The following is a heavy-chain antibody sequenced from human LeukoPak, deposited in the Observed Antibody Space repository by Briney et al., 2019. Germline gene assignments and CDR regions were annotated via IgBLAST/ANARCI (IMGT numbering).Heavy chain of an antibody. CDR3: ARVRITIFGVVIKRNYYGMDV. D-gene: IGHD3-3*01. CDR2: IYYSGST. V-gene: IGHV4-61*01. Sequence: SETLSLTCTVSGGSVSSGSYYWSWIRQPPGKGLEWIGYIYYSGSTNYNPSLKSRVTISVDKSKNQFSLKLSSVTAADTAVYYCARVRITIFGVVIKRNYYGMDVWGQGTTVTVSS. CDR1: GGSVSSGSYY. J-gene: IGHJ6*02.